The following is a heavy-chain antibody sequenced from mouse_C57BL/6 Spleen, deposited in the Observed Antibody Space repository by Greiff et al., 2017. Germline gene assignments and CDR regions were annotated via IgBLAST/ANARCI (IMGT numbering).Heavy chain of an antibody. CDR2: IDPETGGT. CDR1: GYTFTDYE. D-gene: IGHD2-5*01. V-gene: IGHV1-15*01. Sequence: QVQLKQSGAELVRPGASVTLSCKASGYTFTDYEMHWVKQTPVHGLEWIGAIDPETGGTAYNQKFKGKAILTADKSSSTAYMELRSLTSEDSAVYYCTRDIGCSNYVGPWFAYWGQGTLVTVSA. CDR3: TRDIGCSNYVGPWFAY. J-gene: IGHJ3*01.